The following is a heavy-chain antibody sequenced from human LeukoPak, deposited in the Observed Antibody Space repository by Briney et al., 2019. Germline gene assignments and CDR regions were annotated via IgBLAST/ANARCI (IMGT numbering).Heavy chain of an antibody. J-gene: IGHJ4*02. CDR2: INSRSKNT. Sequence: SINSRSKNTYYAGSVKGRFSISRDNAKNSLYLQMNSLRAEDTAVYYCARDDYGDYQFDYWGQGTLVTVSS. CDR3: ARDDYGDYQFDY. V-gene: IGHV3-21*01. D-gene: IGHD4-17*01.